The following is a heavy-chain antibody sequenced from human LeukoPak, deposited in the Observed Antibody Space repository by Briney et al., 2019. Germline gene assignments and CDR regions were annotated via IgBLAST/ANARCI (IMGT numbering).Heavy chain of an antibody. J-gene: IGHJ6*02. CDR2: ISSSGSTI. Sequence: GGSLRLSCAASGFTFSSYEMNWVRQAPGKGLEWVSYISSSGSTIYYADSVKGRFTISRDNSKNTLYLQMNSLRAEDTAVYYCAKDYYDSSGYILYYYYYGMDVWGQGTTVTVSS. V-gene: IGHV3-48*03. CDR3: AKDYYDSSGYILYYYYYGMDV. D-gene: IGHD3-22*01. CDR1: GFTFSSYE.